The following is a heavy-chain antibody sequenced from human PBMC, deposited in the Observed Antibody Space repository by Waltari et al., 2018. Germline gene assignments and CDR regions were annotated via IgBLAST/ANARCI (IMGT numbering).Heavy chain of an antibody. J-gene: IGHJ4*02. V-gene: IGHV4-38-2*02. CDR3: ARDGLGAAAGD. D-gene: IGHD6-13*01. CDR1: GYSISSGYY. CDR2: IYHSGRT. Sequence: QVQLQESGPGLVKPSETLSLTCAVSGYSISSGYYWGWIRQPPGKGLEWIGSIYHSGRTYYNPSRKSRVTISVDTSKNQFSLKLSSVTAADTAVYYCARDGLGAAAGDWGQGTLVTVSS.